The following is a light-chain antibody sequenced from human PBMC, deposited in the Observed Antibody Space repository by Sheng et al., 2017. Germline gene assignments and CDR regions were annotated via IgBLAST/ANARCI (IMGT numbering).Light chain of an antibody. CDR3: CSYAGSSAWV. Sequence: QSALTQPASVSGSPGQSITISCTGTTSDVGSYSLVSWYQQHPGKAPKVLIFEGTKRPSGVSDRFSGSKSGKTASLTISGLQAEDEADYYCCSYAGSSAWVFGGGTKLT. CDR2: EGT. J-gene: IGLJ3*02. CDR1: TSDVGSYSL. V-gene: IGLV2-23*01.